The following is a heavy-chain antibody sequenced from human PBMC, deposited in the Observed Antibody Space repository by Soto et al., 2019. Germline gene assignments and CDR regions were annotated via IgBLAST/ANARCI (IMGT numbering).Heavy chain of an antibody. D-gene: IGHD6-19*01. J-gene: IGHJ4*02. CDR3: ANVRYSSGRYESFDY. CDR2: ISGSGGST. CDR1: GFTFSSYA. Sequence: GGSLRLSCAASGFTFSSYAMSWVRQAPGKGLEWVSAISGSGGSTYYADSVKGRFTISRDNSKNTLYLQMNSLRAEDTAVYYCANVRYSSGRYESFDYWGQGTLVTVSS. V-gene: IGHV3-23*01.